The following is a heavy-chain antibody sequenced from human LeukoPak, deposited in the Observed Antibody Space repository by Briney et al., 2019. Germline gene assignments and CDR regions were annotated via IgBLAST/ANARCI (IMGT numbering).Heavy chain of an antibody. Sequence: GGSLRLSCAASGFTFDDYAMHWVRQAPGKGLEWVSGISWNGGGIGYADSVKGRFTISRDNAKNSLHLQMNSLRAEDTALCYCARGYYGSGENYFDYWGQGTLVTVSS. CDR3: ARGYYGSGENYFDY. J-gene: IGHJ4*02. CDR2: ISWNGGGI. V-gene: IGHV3-9*01. CDR1: GFTFDDYA. D-gene: IGHD3-10*01.